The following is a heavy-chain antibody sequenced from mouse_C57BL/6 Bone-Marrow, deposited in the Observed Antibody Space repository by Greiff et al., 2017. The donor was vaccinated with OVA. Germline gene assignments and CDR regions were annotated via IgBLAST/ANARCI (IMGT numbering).Heavy chain of an antibody. CDR2: IYPGSGST. CDR1: GYTFTSYW. D-gene: IGHD4-1*01. J-gene: IGHJ2*01. V-gene: IGHV1-55*01. Sequence: QVQLKQSGAELVKPGASVKMSCKASGYTFTSYWITWVKQRPGQGLEWIGDIYPGSGSTNYNEKFKSKATLTVDTSSSTAYMQLSSLTSEDSAVYYCASGGTGTSFDYWGQGTTLTVSS. CDR3: ASGGTGTSFDY.